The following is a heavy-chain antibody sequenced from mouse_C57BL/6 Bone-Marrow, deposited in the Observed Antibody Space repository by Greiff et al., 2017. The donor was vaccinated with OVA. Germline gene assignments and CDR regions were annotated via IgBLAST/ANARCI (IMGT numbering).Heavy chain of an antibody. CDR2: IRSKSSNYAT. D-gene: IGHD1-1*01. V-gene: IGHV10-3*01. CDR1: GFTFNTYA. J-gene: IGHJ1*03. CDR3: VRDRRDYYGSTGFDV. Sequence: DVQLVESGGGLVQPKGSLKLSCAASGFTFNTYAMHWVRQAPGKGLEWVARIRSKSSNYATYYADSVKDRFTISRDDSQSMLYLQMNNLKTEDTAMYYCVRDRRDYYGSTGFDVWGTGTTVTVSS.